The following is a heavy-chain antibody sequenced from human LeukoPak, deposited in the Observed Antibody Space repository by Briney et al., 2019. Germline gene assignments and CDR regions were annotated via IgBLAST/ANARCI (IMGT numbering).Heavy chain of an antibody. CDR2: INHSGST. V-gene: IGHV4-34*01. Sequence: SETLSLTCAVSGGSFSGYFWSWIRQPPGKGLEWIGEINHSGSTNYNPSLKSRVTISVDTSKNQFSLKLSSVTAADTAVYYCARYYDSSGYLFYYFDYWGQGTLVTVSS. D-gene: IGHD3-22*01. CDR3: ARYYDSSGYLFYYFDY. J-gene: IGHJ4*02. CDR1: GGSFSGYF.